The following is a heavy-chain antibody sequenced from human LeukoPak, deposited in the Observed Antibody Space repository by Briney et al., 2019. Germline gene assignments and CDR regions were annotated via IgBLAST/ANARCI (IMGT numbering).Heavy chain of an antibody. CDR1: GYTFTGYY. CDR2: INPNSGGT. CDR3: ARDLSPKVGATHH. Sequence: ASVKLSCKASGYTFTGYYMDWVRQAPGQGLEWMGGINPNSGGTNYAQKFQGRVTMTRDTSISTAYMELSRLRSDDTAVYYCARDLSPKVGATHHWGQGTLVTVSS. V-gene: IGHV1-2*02. D-gene: IGHD1-26*01. J-gene: IGHJ4*02.